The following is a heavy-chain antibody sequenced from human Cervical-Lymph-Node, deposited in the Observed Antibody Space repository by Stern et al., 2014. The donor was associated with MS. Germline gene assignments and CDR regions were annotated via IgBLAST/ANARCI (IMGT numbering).Heavy chain of an antibody. V-gene: IGHV7-4-1*02. D-gene: IGHD2-15*01. CDR2: INTNTGNP. Sequence: QEQLVQSGSELKKPGASVKVSCKTSGYSFTSYALHWVRQAPGQGLEWLGWINTNTGNPTYAQGFTGRFVFSLDTSVTTAYLQISSLKAEDTAIYYCAKDRGGYTLEKWGQGTLVTVSS. CDR1: GYSFTSYA. J-gene: IGHJ4*02. CDR3: AKDRGGYTLEK.